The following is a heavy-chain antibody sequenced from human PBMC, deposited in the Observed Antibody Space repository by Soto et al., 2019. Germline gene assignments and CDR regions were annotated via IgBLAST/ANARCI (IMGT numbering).Heavy chain of an antibody. CDR2: SIPIFGTA. V-gene: IGHV1-69*13. CDR1: GGTFSSYP. D-gene: IGHD5-12*01. Sequence: SVKVSCKASGGTFSSYPITWVRQAPGEGLEWMGGSIPIFGTANYAQKFQGRVTISVDESTSTAYMELSSLRSEDTAVYYCARGRGYSGDDHYYYFDMDVWGQGTTVTVSS. J-gene: IGHJ6*02. CDR3: ARGRGYSGDDHYYYFDMDV.